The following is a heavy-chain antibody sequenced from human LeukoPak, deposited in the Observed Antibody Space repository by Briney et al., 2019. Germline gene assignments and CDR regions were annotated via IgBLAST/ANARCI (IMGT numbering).Heavy chain of an antibody. CDR2: ISNSGTYT. CDR3: ARDPTTFDYYYGMDV. V-gene: IGHV3-11*01. J-gene: IGHJ6*02. CDR1: GFTFSDYY. D-gene: IGHD1-26*01. Sequence: GGSLRLSCAASGFTFSDYYMTWIRQAPGKGLQWLSYISNSGTYTYYADSVEGRFTISRDNGKNSLYLQMNSLTAEDTAMYYCARDPTTFDYYYGMDVWGQGTTVTVSS.